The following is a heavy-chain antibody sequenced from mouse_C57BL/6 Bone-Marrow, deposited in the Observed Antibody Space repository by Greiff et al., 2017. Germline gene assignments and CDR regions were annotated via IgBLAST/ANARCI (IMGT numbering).Heavy chain of an antibody. V-gene: IGHV1-59*01. CDR2: IDPSDSYT. J-gene: IGHJ2*01. CDR1: GYTFTSYW. Sequence: VQLQQPGAELVRPGTSVKLSCKASGYTFTSYWMHWVKQRPGQGLEWIGVIDPSDSYTNYNQKFKGKATLTVDTSSSTAYMQLSSLTSGDSAVYYCARDYGSSYYFDYWGQGTTLTVSS. CDR3: ARDYGSSYYFDY. D-gene: IGHD1-1*01.